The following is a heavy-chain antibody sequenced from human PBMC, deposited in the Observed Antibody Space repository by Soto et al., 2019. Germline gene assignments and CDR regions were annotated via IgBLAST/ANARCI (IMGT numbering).Heavy chain of an antibody. CDR1: GFSFSDYG. V-gene: IGHV3-30*03. CDR2: ISYDGSDK. J-gene: IGHJ5*02. Sequence: GGSLRLSCSASGFSFSDYGMHWVRQAPGKGLEWVAVISYDGSDKYVADSVRGRFAISRDNSKNTLYLQMNSLRAEVTAIYYCARSHPITVISLDAWGQGTLVTVSS. CDR3: ARSHPITVISLDA. D-gene: IGHD6-19*01.